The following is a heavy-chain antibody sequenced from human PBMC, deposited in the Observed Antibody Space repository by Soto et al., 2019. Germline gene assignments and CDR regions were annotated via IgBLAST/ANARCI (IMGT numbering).Heavy chain of an antibody. CDR2: ISAYNGNT. CDR3: ATRHFDDPIAVAGGYYYYGMDV. J-gene: IGHJ6*02. CDR1: GYTFTSYG. Sequence: QVQLVQSGAEVKKPGASVKVSCKASGYTFTSYGISWVRQAPGQGHEWMGWISAYNGNTNYEQKLQGRVTMTTDTTSSTAYMELRSLRSDDTAVYYCATRHFDDPIAVAGGYYYYGMDVWGQGTTVTVSS. V-gene: IGHV1-18*04. D-gene: IGHD6-19*01.